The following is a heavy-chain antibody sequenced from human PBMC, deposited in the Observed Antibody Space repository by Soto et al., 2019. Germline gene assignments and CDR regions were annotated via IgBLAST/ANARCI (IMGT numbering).Heavy chain of an antibody. D-gene: IGHD4-17*01. V-gene: IGHV1-18*01. J-gene: IGHJ5*01. CDR1: GYTLISNYG. Sequence: QVQLVQSGAEVKKPGASVKVSCKASGYTLISNYGISWVRQAPGQGLEWMGWINSYNGGTNNARNFQDRVTMTTDASTTTAYMALRSLTSDATAVYYCARDRQNYGSLDSWCQGTLVTVSS. CDR2: INSYNGGT. CDR3: ARDRQNYGSLDS.